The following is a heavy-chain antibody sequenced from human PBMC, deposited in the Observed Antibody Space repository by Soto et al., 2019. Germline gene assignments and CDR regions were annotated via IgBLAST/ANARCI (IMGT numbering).Heavy chain of an antibody. D-gene: IGHD3-10*01. CDR1: GLTFSSNA. CDR2: IWYNGSNK. CDR3: ARDNYSLFDY. J-gene: IGHJ4*02. V-gene: IGHV3-33*01. Sequence: QVQLLESGGGVVQPGGSLRLSCAASGLTFSSNAMNWVRQAPGKGLEWVAVIWYNGSNKYYADSVKGRFTISRDNSKNTLYLQMNSLRAEDTAVYYCARDNYSLFDYWGQGTLVTVSS.